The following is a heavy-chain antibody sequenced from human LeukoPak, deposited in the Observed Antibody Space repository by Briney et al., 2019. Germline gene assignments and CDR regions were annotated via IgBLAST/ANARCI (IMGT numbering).Heavy chain of an antibody. J-gene: IGHJ3*02. D-gene: IGHD1-7*01. CDR1: GFTFSSYS. CDR2: ISSSSSYI. CDR3: ARDMEKYNWNYVASSGAFDI. Sequence: GGSLRLSCAASGFTFSSYSMNWVRQAPGKGLEWASSISSSSSYIYYADSVKGRFTISRDNAKNSLYLQMNSLRAEDTAVYYCARDMEKYNWNYVASSGAFDIWGQGTMVTVSS. V-gene: IGHV3-21*01.